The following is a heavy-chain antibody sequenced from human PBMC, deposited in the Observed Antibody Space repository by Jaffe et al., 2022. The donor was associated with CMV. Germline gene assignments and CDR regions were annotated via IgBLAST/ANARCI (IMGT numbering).Heavy chain of an antibody. Sequence: EVQLVESGGGLVKPGGSLRLSCAASGFTFSSYSMNWVRQAPGKGLEWVSSISSSSSYIYYADSVKGRFTISRDNAKNSLYLQMNSLRAEDTAVYYCARSELSFYKTYDSSGYGGDYWGQGTLVTVSS. CDR1: GFTFSSYS. CDR2: ISSSSSYI. V-gene: IGHV3-21*01. J-gene: IGHJ4*02. D-gene: IGHD3-22*01. CDR3: ARSELSFYKTYDSSGYGGDY.